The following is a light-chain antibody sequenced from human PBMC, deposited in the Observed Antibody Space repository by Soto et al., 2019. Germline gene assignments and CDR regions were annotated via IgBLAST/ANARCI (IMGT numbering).Light chain of an antibody. Sequence: QSALTQPASVSGSPGQSITISCTGTSSDVCGYNYVSWYQHHPGKAPKRMIHDVSNRPSGVSNRFSGSKSGNTASLTISGLQAEDEADYCCSSYIPNNSTYVFGTGTKVTVL. CDR2: DVS. CDR1: SSDVCGYNY. V-gene: IGLV2-14*03. J-gene: IGLJ1*01. CDR3: SSYIPNNSTYV.